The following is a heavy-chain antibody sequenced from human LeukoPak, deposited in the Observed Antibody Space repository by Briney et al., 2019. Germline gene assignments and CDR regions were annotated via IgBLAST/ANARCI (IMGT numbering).Heavy chain of an antibody. CDR1: GDSISSGGFH. CDR2: IYYSGTT. J-gene: IGHJ3*02. Sequence: PSETLSLTCTVSGDSISSGGFHWSWIRQHPGKGLEWIGYIYYSGTTYYNPSLKSRVSLSVDTSQNQFSLQLRSVTAADTAVYYCAKYSRVVVISPDAFDIWGQGTMVTVSS. D-gene: IGHD3-22*01. CDR3: AKYSRVVVISPDAFDI. V-gene: IGHV4-31*03.